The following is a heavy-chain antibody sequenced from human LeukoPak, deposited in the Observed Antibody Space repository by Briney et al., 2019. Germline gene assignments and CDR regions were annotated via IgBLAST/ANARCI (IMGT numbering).Heavy chain of an antibody. CDR1: GYTFTGYY. D-gene: IGHD6-13*01. CDR2: INPNSGGT. CDR3: ARELAAASHPYDY. Sequence: ASVKVSCKASGYTFTGYYMHWVRQAPGQGLEWMGWINPNSGGTNYAQKFQGRVTMTRDTSISTAYMELSRPRSDDTAVYYCARELAAASHPYDYWGQGTLVTVSS. V-gene: IGHV1-2*02. J-gene: IGHJ4*02.